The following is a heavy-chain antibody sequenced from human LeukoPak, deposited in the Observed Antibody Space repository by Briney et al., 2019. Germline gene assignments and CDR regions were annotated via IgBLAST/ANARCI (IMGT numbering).Heavy chain of an antibody. Sequence: PSETLSLTCTVSGGSISSHYWSWIRQPPGKGLEWIGYIYYSGSTNYNPSLKSRVTISVDTSKNQFSLKLSSVTAADTAVYYCARAPGGGYGYGDRIYYYYYYMDVWGKGTTVTVSS. CDR3: ARAPGGGYGYGDRIYYYYYYMDV. D-gene: IGHD5-18*01. CDR1: GGSISSHY. J-gene: IGHJ6*03. CDR2: IYYSGST. V-gene: IGHV4-59*11.